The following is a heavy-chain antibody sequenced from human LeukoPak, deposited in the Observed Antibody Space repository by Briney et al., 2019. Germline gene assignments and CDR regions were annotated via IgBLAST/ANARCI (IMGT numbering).Heavy chain of an antibody. V-gene: IGHV1-69*02. CDR3: ARADSDITIFGVVRFDY. CDR1: GGTFSSYI. CDR2: SIPILGIA. Sequence: VKVSCKASGGTFSSYIISWVRQAPGQGLEWMGRSIPILGIANYAQKFQGRVTITADKSTSTAYMELSSLRSEDTAVYYCARADSDITIFGVVRFDYWGQGTLVTASS. D-gene: IGHD3-3*01. J-gene: IGHJ4*02.